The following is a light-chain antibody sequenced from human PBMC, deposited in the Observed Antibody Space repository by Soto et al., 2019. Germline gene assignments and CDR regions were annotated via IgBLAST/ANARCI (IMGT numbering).Light chain of an antibody. CDR2: DAS. V-gene: IGKV1-17*01. CDR1: XGXXXD. CDR3: XXXYSYPWT. Sequence: QMTQSPSSLSASVGDRVTITCRAXXGXXXDLGWYQQKPGKAPKRLIYDASILQGGVPSRFSGXGSGTEFTLTISSLXPXXFATYXXXXXYSYPWTFGQGTKVEVK. J-gene: IGKJ1*01.